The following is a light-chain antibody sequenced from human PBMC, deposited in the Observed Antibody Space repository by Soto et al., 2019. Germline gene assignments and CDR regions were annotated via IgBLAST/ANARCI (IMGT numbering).Light chain of an antibody. J-gene: IGKJ4*01. Sequence: DIQMTQSPSSLSASVGDRVTITCQASQDISNYLNWYQQKPGKAPKLLIYDASNLETGVPSRFSGSGSGTDFTFTISSLQPADIATYYCQQYDNLPLSFGGGTKVVIK. V-gene: IGKV1-33*01. CDR1: QDISNY. CDR2: DAS. CDR3: QQYDNLPLS.